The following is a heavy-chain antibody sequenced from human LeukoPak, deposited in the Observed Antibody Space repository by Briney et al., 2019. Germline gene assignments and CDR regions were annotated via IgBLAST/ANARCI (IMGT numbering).Heavy chain of an antibody. Sequence: GGSLRLSCAASGFTFSSYAMSWVRQAPGKGLEWVSAISGSGGSTYYADSVKGRFTISRDTSKNTLYLQMSSLTAEDTAVYYCAKHPIVVVILSWFDPWGQGTLVTVSS. CDR1: GFTFSSYA. V-gene: IGHV3-23*01. D-gene: IGHD3-22*01. J-gene: IGHJ5*02. CDR2: ISGSGGST. CDR3: AKHPIVVVILSWFDP.